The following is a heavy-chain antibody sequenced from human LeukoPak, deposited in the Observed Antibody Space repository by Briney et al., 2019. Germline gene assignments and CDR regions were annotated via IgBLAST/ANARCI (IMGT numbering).Heavy chain of an antibody. Sequence: ETLSLTCTVSGGSISSSSYYWGWIRQAPGKGLEWVANIKQDGSEKYYVDSVKGRFTISRDNAKNSLYLQMNSLRAEDTAVYYCARDYRGYRAPYYFNYWGQGTLVTVSS. CDR1: GGSISSSSYY. CDR3: ARDYRGYRAPYYFNY. D-gene: IGHD2-15*01. V-gene: IGHV3-7*01. CDR2: IKQDGSEK. J-gene: IGHJ4*02.